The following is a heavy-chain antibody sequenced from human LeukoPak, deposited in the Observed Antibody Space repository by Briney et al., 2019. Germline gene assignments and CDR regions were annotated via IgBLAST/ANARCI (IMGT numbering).Heavy chain of an antibody. Sequence: SETLSLTCTVSGGSISSSSDYWGWIRQAPGKGLEWIGSIYYHEDTYYNSSLKSRVTISVDTSKNQFSLKLNSVTAADTAVYFCARRTYSAAYWKHFDYWGQGTLVTVSS. CDR3: ARRTYSAAYWKHFDY. J-gene: IGHJ4*02. D-gene: IGHD1-1*01. CDR2: IYYHEDT. CDR1: GGSISSSSDY. V-gene: IGHV4-39*01.